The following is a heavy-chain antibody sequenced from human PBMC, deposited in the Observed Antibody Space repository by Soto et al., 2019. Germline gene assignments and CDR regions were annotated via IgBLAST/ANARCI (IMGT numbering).Heavy chain of an antibody. Sequence: PGGSLRLSCAASGFTFSSHSMNWDRQPPGQGLEWVSSILSSRRYIYYIASVKGRFTISLDNANTSLYLKMNSLRAEDTAVYYCARREGTGGMDVWGQGTTVTVSS. CDR1: GFTFSSHS. J-gene: IGHJ6*02. D-gene: IGHD1-1*01. CDR3: ARREGTGGMDV. V-gene: IGHV3-21*01. CDR2: ILSSRRYI.